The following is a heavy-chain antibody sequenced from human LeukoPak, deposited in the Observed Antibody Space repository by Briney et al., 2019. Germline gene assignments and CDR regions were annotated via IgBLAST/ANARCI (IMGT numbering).Heavy chain of an antibody. D-gene: IGHD5-24*01. V-gene: IGHV4-39*07. Sequence: SETLSLTCTVSGGSISSSSYYWGWIRQPPGKGLEWIGSIYYSGSTYYNPSLKSRVTISVDTSKNQFSLKLSSVTAADTAVYYCARGEIGLGPHYYYYMDVWGKGTTVTISS. CDR2: IYYSGST. J-gene: IGHJ6*03. CDR3: ARGEIGLGPHYYYYMDV. CDR1: GGSISSSSYY.